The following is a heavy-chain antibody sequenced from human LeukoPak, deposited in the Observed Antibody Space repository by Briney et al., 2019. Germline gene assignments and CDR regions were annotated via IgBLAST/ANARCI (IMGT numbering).Heavy chain of an antibody. D-gene: IGHD4-17*01. Sequence: PGGSLRLSCAASGFTFNTYTMSWVRQAPGKGLEWVSSISAGGGGTYYAASVKGRFTISRDNSKNTLYLQMNGLRADDTAVYYCAKDDYGDYVRWFDPWGQGTLVTVSS. CDR3: AKDDYGDYVRWFDP. CDR1: GFTFNTYT. V-gene: IGHV3-23*01. CDR2: ISAGGGGT. J-gene: IGHJ5*02.